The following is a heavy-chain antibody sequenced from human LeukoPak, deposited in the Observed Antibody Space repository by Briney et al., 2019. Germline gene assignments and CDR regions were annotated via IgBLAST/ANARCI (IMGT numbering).Heavy chain of an antibody. D-gene: IGHD6-13*01. CDR1: GGSISSYY. CDR2: IYTSGST. Sequence: SETLSLTCTVSGGSISSYYWSWIRQPAGKGLEWIGRIYTSGSTNYNPSLKSRVTMSVDTSKNQFSLKLNSVTAADTAVYYCAREAAATEDYYMDVWGKGAPVTVSS. CDR3: AREAAATEDYYMDV. V-gene: IGHV4-4*07. J-gene: IGHJ6*03.